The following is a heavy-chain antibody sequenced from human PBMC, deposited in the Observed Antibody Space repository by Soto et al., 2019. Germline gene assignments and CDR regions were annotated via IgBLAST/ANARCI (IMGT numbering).Heavy chain of an antibody. CDR2: ISSSSSTI. D-gene: IGHD6-6*01. Sequence: PGGSLRLSCAASGFTFSSYAMSWVRQAPGKGLEWVSYISSSSSTIYYADSVKGRFTISRDNAKNSLYLQMNSLRAEDTAVYYCARASIAAFYYYYYMDVWGKGTTVTVSS. V-gene: IGHV3-48*01. J-gene: IGHJ6*03. CDR3: ARASIAAFYYYYYMDV. CDR1: GFTFSSYA.